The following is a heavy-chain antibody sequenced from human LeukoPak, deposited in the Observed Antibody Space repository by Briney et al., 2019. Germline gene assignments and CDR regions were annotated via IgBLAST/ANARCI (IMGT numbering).Heavy chain of an antibody. J-gene: IGHJ6*02. V-gene: IGHV1-58*02. CDR2: IVVGSGNT. CDR1: GFTFTSSA. Sequence: SVKVSCKASGFTFTSSAMQWVRQARGQRLEWIGCIVVGSGNTNYAQKFQERVTITRDMSTSTAYMELSSLRSEDTAVYYCAASPYYDTLTGNLFGMDVWGQGTTVTVSS. CDR3: AASPYYDTLTGNLFGMDV. D-gene: IGHD3-9*01.